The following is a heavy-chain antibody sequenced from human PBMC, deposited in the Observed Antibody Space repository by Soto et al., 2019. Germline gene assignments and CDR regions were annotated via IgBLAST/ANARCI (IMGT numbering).Heavy chain of an antibody. CDR2: ISGSGGST. D-gene: IGHD2-21*02. CDR1: GFTFSSYA. Sequence: GGSLRLSCAASGFTFSSYAMSWVRPAPGKGLEWVSAISGSGGSTYYADSVKGRFTISRDNSKNTLYLQMNSLRAEDTAVYYCAKDMDWEPHIVVVTATGFDYWGQGTLVTVSS. V-gene: IGHV3-23*01. CDR3: AKDMDWEPHIVVVTATGFDY. J-gene: IGHJ4*02.